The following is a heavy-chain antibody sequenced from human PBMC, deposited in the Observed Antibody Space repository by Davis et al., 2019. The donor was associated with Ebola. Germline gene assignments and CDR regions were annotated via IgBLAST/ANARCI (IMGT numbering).Heavy chain of an antibody. J-gene: IGHJ4*02. D-gene: IGHD4-11*01. CDR3: TRGALAPPADGRLATN. Sequence: GESLKISCAASGFTFSNFGMNWVRQAPGKGLEWISFISSSRYPTYYADSVMGRFTIPRDNAENLLYLHMKGLRDEDTAVYYCTRGALAPPADGRLATNWGQGTLVTVSS. CDR2: ISSSRYPT. V-gene: IGHV3-48*02. CDR1: GFTFSNFG.